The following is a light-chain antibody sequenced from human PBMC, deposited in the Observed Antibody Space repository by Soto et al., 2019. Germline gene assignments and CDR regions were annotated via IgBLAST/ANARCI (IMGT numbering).Light chain of an antibody. Sequence: DIQMTQSPSTLSASVGDRVTITCRASQSISSWLAWYQQKPGEGPKVLIYKASSLESGVPSRFSGSGSGTXXXXTISSLQPXXXATYFCQQYKSYPYTFGQGTKLEIK. CDR1: QSISSW. J-gene: IGKJ2*01. V-gene: IGKV1-5*03. CDR2: KAS. CDR3: QQYKSYPYT.